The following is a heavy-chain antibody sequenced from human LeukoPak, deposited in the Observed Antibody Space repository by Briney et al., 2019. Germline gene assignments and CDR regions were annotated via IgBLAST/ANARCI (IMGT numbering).Heavy chain of an antibody. CDR1: GGSISSDY. Sequence: SETLSLTCTVSGGSISSDYWSWIRQPPGKGLEWIGYIYYSGSTNYNPSLKSRVTISVDTSKNQFSLKLSSVTAADTAVYYCARGSSGWYGGKLWFDPWGQGTLVTVSS. J-gene: IGHJ5*02. D-gene: IGHD6-19*01. V-gene: IGHV4-59*01. CDR3: ARGSSGWYGGKLWFDP. CDR2: IYYSGST.